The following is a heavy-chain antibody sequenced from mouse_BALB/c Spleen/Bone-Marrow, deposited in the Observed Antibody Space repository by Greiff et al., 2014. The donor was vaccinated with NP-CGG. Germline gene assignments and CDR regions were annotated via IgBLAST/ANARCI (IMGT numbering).Heavy chain of an antibody. Sequence: LVKTGASVKISCKASGYSFTGYYMHWVKQSHGKSLEWIGYISCYNGATSYNQKFKGKATFTVDTSSRTAYMRFNSLTSEDSAVYYGARGDGYYVDFDYWGQGTTLTVSS. D-gene: IGHD2-3*01. J-gene: IGHJ2*01. CDR2: ISCYNGAT. CDR3: ARGDGYYVDFDY. CDR1: GYSFTGYY. V-gene: IGHV1S34*01.